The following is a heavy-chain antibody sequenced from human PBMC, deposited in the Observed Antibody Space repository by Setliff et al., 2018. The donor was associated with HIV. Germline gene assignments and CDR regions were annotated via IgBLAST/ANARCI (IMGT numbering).Heavy chain of an antibody. Sequence: SETLSLTCTISGGSISSGSYYWSWIRQPAGKGLEWIGRMYTSEKTNYNPSLKSRVTMSVDTSKNQFSLRLSSVTAADTAVYYCARGRTQWPNYNYFDPWGLGTLVTVSS. CDR3: ARGRTQWPNYNYFDP. J-gene: IGHJ5*02. V-gene: IGHV4-61*02. CDR2: MYTSEKT. CDR1: GGSISSGSYY. D-gene: IGHD6-19*01.